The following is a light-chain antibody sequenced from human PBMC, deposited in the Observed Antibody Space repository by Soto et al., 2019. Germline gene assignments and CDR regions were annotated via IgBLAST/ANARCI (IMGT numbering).Light chain of an antibody. CDR3: AAWDDSLNGVI. Sequence: QTVVTQPPSASGTPGQRVTISCSGSSSNIGSNAVNWYQQLPGTAPKLLIYNNNQRPSGVPDRFSGSKSGTSASLALSGLQSEDEADYYCAAWDDSLNGVIFGGGTKVTVL. J-gene: IGLJ2*01. CDR2: NNN. V-gene: IGLV1-44*01. CDR1: SSNIGSNA.